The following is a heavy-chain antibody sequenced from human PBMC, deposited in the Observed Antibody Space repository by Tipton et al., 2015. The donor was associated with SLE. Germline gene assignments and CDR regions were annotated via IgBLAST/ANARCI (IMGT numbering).Heavy chain of an antibody. J-gene: IGHJ6*02. CDR3: ARNLGSYYGMDV. CDR2: ISYDESIK. V-gene: IGHV3-30*04. Sequence: RSLRLSCAASGYTFPTYAMHWVRQAPGKGLEWVAVISYDESIKYYADSVKGRFTISRDESKNTMYLQMNSLRPEDTAVYYCARNLGSYYGMDVWGQGTTVTVSS. D-gene: IGHD3-16*01. CDR1: GYTFPTYA.